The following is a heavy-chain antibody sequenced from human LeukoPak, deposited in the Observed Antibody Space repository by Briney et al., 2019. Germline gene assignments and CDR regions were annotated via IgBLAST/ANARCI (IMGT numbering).Heavy chain of an antibody. Sequence: GGSLRLSCAASGFTFRNYAMSWVRQAPGKGLEWVSAIGGSAANTYYADSVKGRFTISRDNSGNTLYLQMNSLRAEDTAVYYCAKNVQYSSSPFDYWGQGTLVTVSS. D-gene: IGHD6-6*01. CDR3: AKNVQYSSSPFDY. J-gene: IGHJ4*02. CDR1: GFTFRNYA. CDR2: IGGSAANT. V-gene: IGHV3-23*01.